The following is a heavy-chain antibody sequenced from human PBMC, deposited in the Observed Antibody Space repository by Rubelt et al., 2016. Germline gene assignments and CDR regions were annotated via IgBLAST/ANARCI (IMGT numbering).Heavy chain of an antibody. Sequence: GVISYDGSNKYYADSVKGRFTISRDNSKNTLYLQMNSLRAEDTAVYYCAKGGYKVYNAFDIWGQGTMVTVSS. D-gene: IGHD1-14*01. J-gene: IGHJ3*02. CDR2: ISYDGSNK. V-gene: IGHV3-30*18. CDR3: AKGGYKVYNAFDI.